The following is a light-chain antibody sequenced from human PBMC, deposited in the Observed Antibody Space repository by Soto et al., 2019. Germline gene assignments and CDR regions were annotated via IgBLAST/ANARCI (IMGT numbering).Light chain of an antibody. CDR2: EAS. CDR3: QQYPKSNSPWT. Sequence: DIQVTQSPSTLSASVGDRVTITCRASQTISTWMAWYQQKPGKAPKLLVYEASTLQSGVASRFSGSGSGTEFTLIILTLQPQESANYSCQQYPKSNSPWTFGQGTRLDI. V-gene: IGKV1-5*01. J-gene: IGKJ1*01. CDR1: QTISTW.